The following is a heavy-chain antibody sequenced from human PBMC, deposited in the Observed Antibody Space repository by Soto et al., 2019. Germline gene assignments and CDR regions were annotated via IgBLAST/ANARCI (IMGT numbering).Heavy chain of an antibody. CDR2: ISAYNGNT. J-gene: IGHJ4*02. CDR3: ARDSSGWYYY. V-gene: IGHV1-18*01. D-gene: IGHD6-19*01. CDR1: GYTLNDLS. Sequence: QVQVVQSGAEVKKPGASVKVSCKVSGYTLNDLSIHWVRQAPGKGLEWMGWISAYNGNTNYAQKLQGRVTMTTDTSTSTAYMELRSLRSDDTAVYYCARDSSGWYYYWGQGTLVTVSS.